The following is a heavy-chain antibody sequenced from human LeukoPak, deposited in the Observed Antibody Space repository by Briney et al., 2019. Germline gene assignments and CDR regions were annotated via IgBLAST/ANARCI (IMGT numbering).Heavy chain of an antibody. V-gene: IGHV1-2*06. Sequence: ASVKVSCKASGYTFTGYYIHWVRQAPGQGLEWMGRINPNNGDTNYAQKFPGRVTLTRDTSIGTAYMELSSLRSDDTAMYYCVREITRATTYFDSWGQGTPVTVSS. D-gene: IGHD1-26*01. CDR1: GYTFTGYY. J-gene: IGHJ4*02. CDR2: INPNNGDT. CDR3: VREITRATTYFDS.